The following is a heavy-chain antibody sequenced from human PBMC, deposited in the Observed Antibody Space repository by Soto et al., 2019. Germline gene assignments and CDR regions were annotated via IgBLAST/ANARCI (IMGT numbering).Heavy chain of an antibody. CDR3: ARYQSSAIVVVTARDHTRNDY. CDR1: GYTFPSYG. CDR2: ISAYNGNT. J-gene: IGHJ4*02. V-gene: IGHV1-18*01. D-gene: IGHD2-21*02. Sequence: ASVKVSCKASGYTFPSYGISWVRQAPGQGLEWMGWISAYNGNTNYAQKLKGRVTMHTDTSTSTAYMEMRSLRSDDTAVYYCARYQSSAIVVVTARDHTRNDYWGQGTLVTVSS.